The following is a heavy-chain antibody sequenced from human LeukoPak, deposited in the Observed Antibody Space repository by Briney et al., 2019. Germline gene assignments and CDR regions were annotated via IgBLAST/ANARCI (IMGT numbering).Heavy chain of an antibody. D-gene: IGHD4-17*01. Sequence: GASVKVSCKASGGTFSSYAISWVRQAPGQGLEWMGRIIPILGIANYAQKFQGRVTITADKSTSTAYMELSSLRSEDTAVYYCAREVWSRLRVPDYWGQGTLVTVSS. CDR1: GGTFSSYA. CDR2: IIPILGIA. CDR3: AREVWSRLRVPDY. V-gene: IGHV1-69*04. J-gene: IGHJ4*02.